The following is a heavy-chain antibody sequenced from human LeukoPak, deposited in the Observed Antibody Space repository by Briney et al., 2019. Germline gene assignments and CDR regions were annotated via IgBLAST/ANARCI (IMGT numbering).Heavy chain of an antibody. D-gene: IGHD1-26*01. CDR3: AASYSGSYYLSASFDY. J-gene: IGHJ4*02. Sequence: ASVKVSCKASGYTFTSYGIGWVRQAPGQGLEWMGWISAYNGNTNYAQKLQGRVTMTTDTSTSTAYMELRSLRSDDTAVYYCAASYSGSYYLSASFDYWGQGTLVTVSS. CDR1: GYTFTSYG. V-gene: IGHV1-18*01. CDR2: ISAYNGNT.